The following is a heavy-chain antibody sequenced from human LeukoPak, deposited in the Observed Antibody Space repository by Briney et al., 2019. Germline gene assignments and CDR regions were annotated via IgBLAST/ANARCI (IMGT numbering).Heavy chain of an antibody. CDR2: ISYDGSNK. V-gene: IGHV3-30*18. D-gene: IGHD6-13*01. Sequence: GRSLRLSCAASGFTFSSYGMHRVRQAPGKGLEWVAVISYDGSNKYYADSVKGRFTISRDNSKNTLYLQMNSLRAEDTAVYYCAKAGSWYGRAIDYWGQGTLVTVSS. CDR1: GFTFSSYG. J-gene: IGHJ4*02. CDR3: AKAGSWYGRAIDY.